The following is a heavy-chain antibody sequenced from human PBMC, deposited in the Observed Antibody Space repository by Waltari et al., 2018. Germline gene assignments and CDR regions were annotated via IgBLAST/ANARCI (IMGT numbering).Heavy chain of an antibody. V-gene: IGHV4-39*01. CDR2: IYYSGST. J-gene: IGHJ4*02. D-gene: IGHD5-18*01. Sequence: QLQLQESGPGLVKPSETLSLTCTVSGGSISSSSYYWCWIRQPPGKGLEWIGSIYYSGSTDDNPSLKSRVTISVDTSKNQFSLKLSSVTAADTAVYYCATRIQLWLFDYWGQGTLVTVSS. CDR3: ATRIQLWLFDY. CDR1: GGSISSSSYY.